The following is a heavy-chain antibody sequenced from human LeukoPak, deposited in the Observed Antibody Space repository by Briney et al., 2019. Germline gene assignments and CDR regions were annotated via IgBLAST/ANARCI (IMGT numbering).Heavy chain of an antibody. CDR3: ARDVREQQVYYYYGMDV. J-gene: IGHJ6*02. Sequence: GASVKVSCKAFGYTFTSFYMHWVRQAPGQGLEWMGTINPSGGSTRYAQKFQGRVSTTGDTSTRTVYMELSSLRSEDTAMYYCARDVREQQVYYYYGMDVWGQGTTVIVSS. CDR2: INPSGGST. D-gene: IGHD3-10*02. CDR1: GYTFTSFY. V-gene: IGHV1-46*01.